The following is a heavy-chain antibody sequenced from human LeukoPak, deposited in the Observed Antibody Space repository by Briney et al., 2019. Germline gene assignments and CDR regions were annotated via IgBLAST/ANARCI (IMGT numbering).Heavy chain of an antibody. CDR2: ISGSDGST. Sequence: GGSLRLSCAASGFTFSSCDMSWVRQAPGKGLEWVSAISGSDGSTYYADSVKGRFTISRDNSKNTLYLQMNSLRAEDTAVYYCVRFLYYYGMDVWGQGTTVTVSS. J-gene: IGHJ6*02. D-gene: IGHD3-3*01. CDR3: VRFLYYYGMDV. V-gene: IGHV3-23*01. CDR1: GFTFSSCD.